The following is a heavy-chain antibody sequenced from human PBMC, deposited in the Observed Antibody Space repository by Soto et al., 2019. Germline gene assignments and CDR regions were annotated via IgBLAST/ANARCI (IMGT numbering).Heavy chain of an antibody. Sequence: QVQLVQSGAEVKKPGASVKVSCKASGYTFTSYGFSWVRQAPGQGLEWMGWISAYNGSTNYAQKLQGRVTMTTDTSTSTAYTELRSLRSDDTAVYYCAREGSRPYYYYGMDVWGQGTTVTVSS. V-gene: IGHV1-18*01. J-gene: IGHJ6*02. CDR3: AREGSRPYYYYGMDV. D-gene: IGHD1-26*01. CDR2: ISAYNGST. CDR1: GYTFTSYG.